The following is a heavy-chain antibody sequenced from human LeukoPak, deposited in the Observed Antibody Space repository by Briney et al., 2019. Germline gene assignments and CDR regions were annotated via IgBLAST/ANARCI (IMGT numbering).Heavy chain of an antibody. CDR3: ARDRGSSSLEWDFDY. Sequence: SSETLSLTCTVSGYSISSGYYWGWIRQPPGKGLEWIGSIYHSGSTYYNPSLKSRVTISVDTSKNQFSLKLSSVTAADTAVYYCARDRGSSSLEWDFDYWGQGTLVTVPS. J-gene: IGHJ4*02. V-gene: IGHV4-38-2*02. CDR2: IYHSGST. CDR1: GYSISSGYY. D-gene: IGHD6-6*01.